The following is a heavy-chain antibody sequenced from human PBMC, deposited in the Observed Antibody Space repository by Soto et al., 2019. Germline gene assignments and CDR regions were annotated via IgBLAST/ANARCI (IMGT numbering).Heavy chain of an antibody. V-gene: IGHV3-74*01. D-gene: IGHD4-4*01. Sequence: GGSRRLSCAASGFTFSSDGMHWGRQAPGKGLVWVSRINSDGSSTSYADSVKGRFTISRDNAKNTLYLQMNSLRAEDTAVYYCARTEIATETFDYWGQGTLVTVSS. CDR3: ARTEIATETFDY. CDR2: INSDGSST. J-gene: IGHJ4*02. CDR1: GFTFSSDG.